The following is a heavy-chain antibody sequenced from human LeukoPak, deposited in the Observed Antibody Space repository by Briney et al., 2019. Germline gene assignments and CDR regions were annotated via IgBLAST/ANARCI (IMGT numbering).Heavy chain of an antibody. V-gene: IGHV4-34*01. CDR1: GGSFSGYY. D-gene: IGHD4-23*01. J-gene: IGHJ4*02. Sequence: SETLSLTCAVYGGSFSGYYWSWIRQPPGKGLEWIGEINHSGSTNYNPSLKSRVTISVDTSKNHFSLKLSSVTAADTAVYYCAGHLRWFDYWRQGTRVTVSS. CDR3: AGHLRWFDY. CDR2: INHSGST.